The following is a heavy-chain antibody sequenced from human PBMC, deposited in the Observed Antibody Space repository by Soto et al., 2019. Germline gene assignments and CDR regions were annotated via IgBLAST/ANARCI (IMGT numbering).Heavy chain of an antibody. CDR2: IIPILGTA. V-gene: IGHV1-69*13. Sequence: SVKVSCKASGGTFSSYAISWVRQAPGQGLEWMGGIIPILGTANYAQKFQGRVTITADESTSTAYMELSSLRSEDTAVYYCARVRGRSTHCYLVFDYWGQGTLVTVSS. CDR1: GGTFSSYA. CDR3: ARVRGRSTHCYLVFDY. D-gene: IGHD2-2*01. J-gene: IGHJ4*02.